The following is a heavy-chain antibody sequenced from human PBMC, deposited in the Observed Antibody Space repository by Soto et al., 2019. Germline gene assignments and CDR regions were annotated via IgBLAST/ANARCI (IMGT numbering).Heavy chain of an antibody. CDR1: GFTFSSYG. Sequence: QVQLVESGGGVVQPGRSLRLSCAASGFTFSSYGMHWVRQAPGKGLEWVAVIWYDGSNKYYADSVKGRFTIYRDNSKNTLYLQMNSLRAEDTAVYYCARGPLYLTYYMDVWGKGTTVTVSS. CDR3: ARGPLYLTYYMDV. J-gene: IGHJ6*03. V-gene: IGHV3-33*01. D-gene: IGHD2-2*02. CDR2: IWYDGSNK.